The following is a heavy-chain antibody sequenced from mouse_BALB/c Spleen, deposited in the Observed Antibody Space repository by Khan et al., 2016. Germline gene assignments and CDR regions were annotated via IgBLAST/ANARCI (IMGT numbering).Heavy chain of an antibody. J-gene: IGHJ2*01. CDR3: GRRDY. Sequence: EVELVESGGGLVQPGGSRKLSCEASGFTFSSYGMHWVRQAPEKGLEWVALISRGGSVIYYADKLKGRVTITSDNPKNTLFLQMTSLRSEDTAMYYCGRRDYWGQGTTLTVCS. CDR1: GFTFSSYG. CDR2: ISRGGSVI. V-gene: IGHV5-17*02.